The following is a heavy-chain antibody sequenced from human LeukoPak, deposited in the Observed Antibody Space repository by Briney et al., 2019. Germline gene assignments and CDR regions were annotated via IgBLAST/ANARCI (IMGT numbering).Heavy chain of an antibody. CDR2: ISAYNGNT. CDR3: ARGLGGYCSSTSCRNWFDP. V-gene: IGHV1-18*01. Sequence: GASVKVSCKASGYTFTSYGISWVRQAPGQGLEWMGWISAYNGNTNYAQKLQGRVTITRDTSASTAYMELSSLRSEDTAVYYCARGLGGYCSSTSCRNWFDPWGQGTLVTVSS. D-gene: IGHD2-2*01. J-gene: IGHJ5*02. CDR1: GYTFTSYG.